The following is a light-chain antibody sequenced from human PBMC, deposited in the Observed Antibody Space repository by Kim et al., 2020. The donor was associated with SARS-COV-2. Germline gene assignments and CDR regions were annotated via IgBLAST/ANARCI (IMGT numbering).Light chain of an antibody. CDR3: AAWDDSLSSRV. CDR2: RNI. CDR1: SSNIGSNY. Sequence: GPRVTISCSGCSSNIGSNYVYWYQQLPGPAPQLLCSRNIQRPSGVTDRFSASKSGTSASLAISGLRSEHEADYYSAAWDDSLSSRVFGGGTQLSVL. J-gene: IGLJ3*02. V-gene: IGLV1-47*01.